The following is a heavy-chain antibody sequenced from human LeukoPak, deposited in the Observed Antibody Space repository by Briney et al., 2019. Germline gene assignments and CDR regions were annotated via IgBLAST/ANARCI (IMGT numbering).Heavy chain of an antibody. CDR2: IWYDGSNK. J-gene: IGHJ4*02. D-gene: IGHD7-27*01. V-gene: IGHV3-33*06. CDR1: GFTFSSYG. Sequence: GRSLRLSCAASGFTFSSYGMHWVRQAPGKGLEWVAVIWYDGSNKYYADSVKGRFTISRDNSKNTLFLQMNSLRAEDTAVYYCAKAGLGGEYFDYWGQGTLVTVSS. CDR3: AKAGLGGEYFDY.